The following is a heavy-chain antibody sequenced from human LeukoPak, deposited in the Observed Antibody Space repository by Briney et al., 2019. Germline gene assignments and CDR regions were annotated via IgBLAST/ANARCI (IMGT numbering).Heavy chain of an antibody. CDR2: IKQDGSQR. D-gene: IGHD6-6*01. CDR1: GFTFSDYW. V-gene: IGHV3-7*01. J-gene: IGHJ4*02. CDR3: ARRGGSSSRRSPIDY. Sequence: PGGSLRLSCTASGFTFSDYWMTWVRQAPGKGPEWVANIKQDGSQRYYVDSVRGRFTISRDNAKNSLFLQMNGLRAEDTALYYCARRGGSSSRRSPIDYWGEGTLFTVSS.